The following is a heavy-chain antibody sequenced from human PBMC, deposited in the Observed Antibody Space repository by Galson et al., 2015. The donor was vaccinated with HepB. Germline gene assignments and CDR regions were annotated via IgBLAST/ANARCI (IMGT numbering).Heavy chain of an antibody. Sequence: SETLSLTCTFSGGSIRTYYWSWIRQSAGKGLEWVGLFYNNGSANYNPSLKSRVTMSVDTSKNQLSLRLSSVTAADTGVYYCARLLYCSGISCRSRDNYYMDLWGKGTTATVSS. CDR2: FYNNGSA. CDR1: GGSIRTYY. D-gene: IGHD2-2*01. J-gene: IGHJ6*03. CDR3: ARLLYCSGISCRSRDNYYMDL. V-gene: IGHV4-4*07.